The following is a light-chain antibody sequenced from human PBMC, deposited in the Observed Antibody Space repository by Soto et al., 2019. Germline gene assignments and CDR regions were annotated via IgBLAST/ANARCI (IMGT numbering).Light chain of an antibody. Sequence: DIQMTQSPSSLSASVGDRGTTTCRASQSISSYLNWYQQKPGKAPKLLIYAASSLQSGVPSRFSGSGSGTDFTLTISSLQPEDFATYYCQQSYSTPRTFGQGTMVDIK. CDR3: QQSYSTPRT. CDR2: AAS. V-gene: IGKV1-39*01. J-gene: IGKJ1*01. CDR1: QSISSY.